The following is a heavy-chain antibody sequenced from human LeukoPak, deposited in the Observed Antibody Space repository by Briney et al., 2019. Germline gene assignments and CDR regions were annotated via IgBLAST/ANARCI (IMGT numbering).Heavy chain of an antibody. D-gene: IGHD2/OR15-2a*01. Sequence: QPGGSLRLSCAASGFTFSRYAVGWVRQAPGKGLEWVSAISGTGGSTSYADSVKGRFTISRDNSKNTLYLQMNSLRAEDTAVYYCAKYLGKALDYWGQGTLVTVSS. J-gene: IGHJ4*02. CDR3: AKYLGKALDY. V-gene: IGHV3-23*01. CDR1: GFTFSRYA. CDR2: ISGTGGST.